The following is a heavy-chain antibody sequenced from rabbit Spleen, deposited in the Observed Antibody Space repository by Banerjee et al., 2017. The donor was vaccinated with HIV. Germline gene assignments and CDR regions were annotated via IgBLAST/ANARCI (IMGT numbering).Heavy chain of an antibody. CDR2: IYGGSGGST. Sequence: QEQLVESGGGLVQPEGSLTLTCTASGFSFSSSYYMCWVRQAPGKGLESIACIYGGSGGSTWYASWAKGRFTISKTSSTTVTLQLTSLTAADTATYFCARGSAAMTMVITGYYLSLCGPGTLVTVS. CDR1: GFSFSSSYY. V-gene: IGHV1S45*01. J-gene: IGHJ4*01. CDR3: ARGSAAMTMVITGYYLSL. D-gene: IGHD2-1*01.